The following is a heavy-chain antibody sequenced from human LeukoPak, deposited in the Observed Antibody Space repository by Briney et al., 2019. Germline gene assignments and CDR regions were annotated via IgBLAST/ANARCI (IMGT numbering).Heavy chain of an antibody. Sequence: GASVTVSCKTSGYTFSDYYIHWVRQAPGQGLEWMGWINPKNSGTKYAQKFQGWITMTTDTSTSTAYMELTSLRSNDTAVYYCARVTVTTLFDHWGPGTLVTVSS. CDR3: ARVTVTTLFDH. J-gene: IGHJ4*02. V-gene: IGHV1-2*04. CDR1: GYTFSDYY. D-gene: IGHD4-17*01. CDR2: INPKNSGT.